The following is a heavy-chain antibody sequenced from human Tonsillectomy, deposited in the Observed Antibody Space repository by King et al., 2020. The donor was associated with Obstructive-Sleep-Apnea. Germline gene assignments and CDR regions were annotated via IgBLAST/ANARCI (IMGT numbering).Heavy chain of an antibody. Sequence: VQLVESGGGLVQPGGSLKLSCAASGFTFSVSAMHWVRQASGKGLEWVGRIRSIANSYATAYAASVKGRFTISRDDSKHTAYLQMNSLKTEDTAVYYCTRPGSIAAAGSIFPGFDPWGQGTLVTVSS. CDR3: TRPGSIAAAGSIFPGFDP. CDR2: IRSIANSYAT. J-gene: IGHJ5*02. CDR1: GFTFSVSA. V-gene: IGHV3-73*01. D-gene: IGHD6-13*01.